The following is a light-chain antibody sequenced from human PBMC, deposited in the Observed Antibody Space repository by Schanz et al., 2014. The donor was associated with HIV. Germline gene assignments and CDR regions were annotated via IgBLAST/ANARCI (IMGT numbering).Light chain of an antibody. CDR3: NSYTSSSTWV. V-gene: IGLV2-14*02. Sequence: QSVLTQPASVSGSPGQSITISCTGTSSDVGTYKFVSWYQQHPGKVPKLIIYEVNKRPSGVSNHFSGSKSGNTASLTISGLQAEDEADYYCNSYTSSSTWVFGGGTKLTVL. CDR1: SSDVGTYKF. CDR2: EVN. J-gene: IGLJ3*02.